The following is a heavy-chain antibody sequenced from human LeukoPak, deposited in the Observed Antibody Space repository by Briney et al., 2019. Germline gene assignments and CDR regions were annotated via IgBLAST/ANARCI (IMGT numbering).Heavy chain of an antibody. D-gene: IGHD2-2*02. Sequence: GGSLRLSCAASGFTFDDYAMHWVRHAPGKGLEWVSGISWNSGSIGYADSVKGRFTISRDNAKNSLYLQMNSLRAEDMALYYCAKESAIGYFDYWGQGTLVTVSS. CDR2: ISWNSGSI. V-gene: IGHV3-9*03. J-gene: IGHJ4*02. CDR1: GFTFDDYA. CDR3: AKESAIGYFDY.